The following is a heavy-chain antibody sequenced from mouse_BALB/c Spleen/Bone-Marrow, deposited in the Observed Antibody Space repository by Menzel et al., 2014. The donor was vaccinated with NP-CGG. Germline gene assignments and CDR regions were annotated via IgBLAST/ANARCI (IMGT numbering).Heavy chain of an antibody. V-gene: IGHV1-31*01. Sequence: EVQGVESGPELVKPGASVKISCKASGYSFTGYYMHWVKQSHGNSLDWIGCIYPYNGVSSYNQKFKGKATLTVDKSSSTAYMELRSLTSDDSAVYYCESRGEYFDVWGAGTTVTVSS. J-gene: IGHJ1*01. CDR2: IYPYNGVS. CDR3: ESRGEYFDV. CDR1: GYSFTGYY.